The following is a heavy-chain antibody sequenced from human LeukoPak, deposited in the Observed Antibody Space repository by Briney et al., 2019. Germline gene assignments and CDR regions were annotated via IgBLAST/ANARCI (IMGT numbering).Heavy chain of an antibody. CDR3: PRVSGYSGTWYVDY. Sequence: GRSLRLSCVASGFTFKSYGMHWVRQAPGKGLEWVASIWYDGSNKYYADFVKGRFTTSRDNSKNTLYLQMNSLRADDTAVYYCPRVSGYSGTWYVDYWGQGTLVTVSS. CDR2: IWYDGSNK. D-gene: IGHD6-13*01. V-gene: IGHV3-33*01. CDR1: GFTFKSYG. J-gene: IGHJ4*02.